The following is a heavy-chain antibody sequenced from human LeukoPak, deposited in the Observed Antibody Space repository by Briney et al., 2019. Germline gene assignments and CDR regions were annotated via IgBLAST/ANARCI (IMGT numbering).Heavy chain of an antibody. V-gene: IGHV4-59*01. CDR2: IYYSGST. J-gene: IGHJ5*02. D-gene: IGHD2-2*01. Sequence: SETLSLTCTVSGGSISSYYWSWLRQPPGKGLEWIGYIYYSGSTNYNPSLKSRVTISVDTSKNQFSLKLSSVTAADTAVYYCARSGRTVVVPAAIGWFDPWGQGTLVTVSS. CDR3: ARSGRTVVVPAAIGWFDP. CDR1: GGSISSYY.